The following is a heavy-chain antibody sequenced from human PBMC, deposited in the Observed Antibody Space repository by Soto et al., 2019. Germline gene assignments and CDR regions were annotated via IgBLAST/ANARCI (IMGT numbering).Heavy chain of an antibody. CDR2: IGVTAGST. CDR3: AKVMYTWNDVAAFDS. Sequence: AHLSESGGGLQQPGGSLTLSCEASRFTFSNFAISWVRQAPGKGLEWISTIGVTAGSTYYTDSVRGRFTISRDNSKNTLYLEMNSLRAEDTALYYCAKVMYTWNDVAAFDSWGQGTLVAVSS. J-gene: IGHJ4*02. D-gene: IGHD1-1*01. V-gene: IGHV3-23*01. CDR1: RFTFSNFA.